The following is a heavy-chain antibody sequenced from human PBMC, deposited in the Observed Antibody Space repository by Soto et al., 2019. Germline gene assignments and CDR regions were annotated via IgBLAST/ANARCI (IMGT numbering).Heavy chain of an antibody. CDR3: SIAYCSGGSCYWGAFDI. Sequence: GGSLRLSCAASGFTFDDYAMHWVRQAPGKGLEWVSGISWNSGSIGYADSVKGRFTISRDNAKNSLYLQMNSLRAEDTALYYCSIAYCSGGSCYWGAFDIWGQGTMVTVSS. J-gene: IGHJ3*02. CDR2: ISWNSGSI. CDR1: GFTFDDYA. V-gene: IGHV3-9*01. D-gene: IGHD2-15*01.